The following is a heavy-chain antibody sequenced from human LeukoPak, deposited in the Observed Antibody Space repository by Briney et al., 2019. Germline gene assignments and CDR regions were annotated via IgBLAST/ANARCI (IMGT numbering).Heavy chain of an antibody. J-gene: IGHJ4*02. V-gene: IGHV3-21*01. D-gene: IGHD2-15*01. CDR2: ISSSSSYI. CDR3: ARARVVDY. Sequence: PGGSLRLSCAASGFTVSSNYMSWVRQAPGKGLEWVSSISSSSSYIYYADSVKGRFTISRDNAKNSLYLQMNSLRAEDTAVYYCARARVVDYWGQGTLVTVSS. CDR1: GFTVSSNY.